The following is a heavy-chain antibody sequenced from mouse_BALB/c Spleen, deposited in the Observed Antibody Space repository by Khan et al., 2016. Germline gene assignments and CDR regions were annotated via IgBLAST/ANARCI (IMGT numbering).Heavy chain of an antibody. J-gene: IGHJ4*01. CDR2: ISYSGST. CDR3: ARNWDAMEY. D-gene: IGHD4-1*01. CDR1: GYSITSDYA. Sequence: VQLKESGPGLVKPSQSLSLTCTVTGYSITSDYAWNWIRQFPGNKLEWMAYISYSGSTSHNPSLKSRISITRDTSKNQFFLQLISVTTEDTATYYCARNWDAMEYWGQGTSVTVSS. V-gene: IGHV3-2*02.